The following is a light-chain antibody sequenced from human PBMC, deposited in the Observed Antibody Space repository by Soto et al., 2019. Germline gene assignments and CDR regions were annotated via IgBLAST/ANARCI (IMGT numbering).Light chain of an antibody. CDR1: QSVGGSS. V-gene: IGKV3D-20*02. J-gene: IGKJ5*01. CDR3: QQRSSWPIT. CDR2: DTS. Sequence: ETLLTQSPGTLSLSPGERATLSCRASQSVGGSSLAWYQQRPGQAPRLLIYDTSNRATGIPDRFSGSGSGTDFTLTISRLEPEDFAVYYCQQRSSWPITFGQGTRLEIK.